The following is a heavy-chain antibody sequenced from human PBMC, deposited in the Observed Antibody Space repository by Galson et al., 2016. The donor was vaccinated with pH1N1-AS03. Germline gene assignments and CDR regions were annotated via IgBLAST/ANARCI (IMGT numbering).Heavy chain of an antibody. Sequence: LRLSCAASGFTINNNYMSWVRQAPGKGLEWIGSIYYSGSTYYNPSLKSRVTISVDTSKCQFSLKLSSVTAADTAVYYCARRVYGDYVNWFDPWGQGTLVTVSS. CDR3: ARRVYGDYVNWFDP. CDR1: GFTINNNY. V-gene: IGHV4-39*01. CDR2: IYYSGST. J-gene: IGHJ5*02. D-gene: IGHD4-17*01.